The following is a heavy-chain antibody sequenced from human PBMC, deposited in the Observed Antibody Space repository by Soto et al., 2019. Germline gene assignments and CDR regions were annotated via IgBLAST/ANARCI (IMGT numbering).Heavy chain of an antibody. CDR3: ARDLGKRGASRITHGMDV. CDR2: ISAYNGNT. D-gene: IGHD1-26*01. CDR1: GYTFTSYG. J-gene: IGHJ6*02. Sequence: ASVKVSCKASGYTFTSYGISWVRQAPGQGLEWMGWISAYNGNTNYAQKLQGRVTMTTDTSTSTAYMELRSLRSEDTAVYYCARDLGKRGASRITHGMDVWGQGTTVTVSS. V-gene: IGHV1-18*01.